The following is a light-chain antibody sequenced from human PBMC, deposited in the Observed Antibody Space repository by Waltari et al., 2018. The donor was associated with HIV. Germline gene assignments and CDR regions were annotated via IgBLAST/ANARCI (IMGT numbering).Light chain of an antibody. CDR3: QTWDTGVII. J-gene: IGLJ2*01. CDR2: DDS. Sequence: SYVLTQPPSVSVAPGQTARSTCGGNNIGSKSGHWYQQKPGQAPVLVGYDDSDRPSGTPERVSGSNAGNPATLTSSRGEAGDEADYYCQTWDTGVIIFGGGTKLTVL. V-gene: IGLV3-21*02. CDR1: NIGSKS.